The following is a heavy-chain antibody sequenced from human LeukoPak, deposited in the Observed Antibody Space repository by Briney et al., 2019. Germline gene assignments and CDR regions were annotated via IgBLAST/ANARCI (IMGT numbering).Heavy chain of an antibody. CDR1: GGSISSYY. V-gene: IGHV4-59*08. CDR3: ARHGRYRSGWTDY. J-gene: IGHJ4*02. D-gene: IGHD6-19*01. CDR2: IYYSGST. Sequence: PSETLSLTCTVSGGSISSYYWSWIRQPPGKGLEWIGYIYYSGSTNYNPSLKSRVTISADTSKNQFSLKLSSVTAADTAVYYCARHGRYRSGWTDYWGQGTLVTVSS.